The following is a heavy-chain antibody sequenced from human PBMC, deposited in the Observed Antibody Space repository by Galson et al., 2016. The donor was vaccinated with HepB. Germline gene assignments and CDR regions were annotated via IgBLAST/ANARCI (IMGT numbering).Heavy chain of an antibody. V-gene: IGHV2-5*02. CDR1: GFSLSANGVG. CDR2: LYWDDAT. J-gene: IGHJ3*01. D-gene: IGHD2-15*01. CDR3: SRRPGGPSSDAFDV. Sequence: PALVKPTQTLTLTCSVSGFSLSANGVGVAWIRQPPGKALEWLALLYWDDATRSSASLKSRLTITKDTSKNQVVLTMTDMDPVDTATYYCSRRPGGPSSDAFDVWGPGTMVTVSS.